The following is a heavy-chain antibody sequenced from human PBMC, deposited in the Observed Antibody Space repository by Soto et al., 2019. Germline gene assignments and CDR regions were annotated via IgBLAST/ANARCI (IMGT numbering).Heavy chain of an antibody. J-gene: IGHJ5*02. CDR3: AHSSCSGGSCYGGWFDP. CDR1: GFSLSTSGVG. V-gene: IGHV2-5*02. CDR2: IYWDDDK. Sequence: QITLKESGPTLVKPTQTLTLTCTFSGFSLSTSGVGVGWIRQPPGKALEWLALIYWDDDKRYSPSLKSRLTITKDTTKNQVGLTITNMDPVDTATYYCAHSSCSGGSCYGGWFDPWGQGTLVTVSS. D-gene: IGHD2-15*01.